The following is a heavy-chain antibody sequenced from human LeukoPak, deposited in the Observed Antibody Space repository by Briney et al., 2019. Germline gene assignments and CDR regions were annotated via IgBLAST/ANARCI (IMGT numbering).Heavy chain of an antibody. D-gene: IGHD4-11*01. V-gene: IGHV4-4*07. Sequence: PSETLSLTCTVSGGSLSTYYWSWIRQPAGKGLEWIGRIYATGSADYNPSLQRRVTLSADTSKNQLSLRLSSVTAADTAVYYCARNTPTTTTRYYYYYMDVWGKGTTVTVSS. CDR1: GGSLSTYY. J-gene: IGHJ6*03. CDR2: IYATGSA. CDR3: ARNTPTTTTRYYYYYMDV.